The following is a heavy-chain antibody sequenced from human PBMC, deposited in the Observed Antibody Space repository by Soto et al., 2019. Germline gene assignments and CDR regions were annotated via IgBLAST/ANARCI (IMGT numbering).Heavy chain of an antibody. D-gene: IGHD6-13*01. J-gene: IGHJ6*02. V-gene: IGHV4-34*01. CDR1: GGAFRGYY. Sequence: ASGTLSLTCAVYGGAFRGYYWSWIRQPPGEGLEWIGEINHSGSTNYNPSLKSRVTISVDTSKNQFSLKLSSVTAADTAVYYCAARVAAAGNHYYYYYGMDVWGQGTTVTVSS. CDR3: AARVAAAGNHYYYYYGMDV. CDR2: INHSGST.